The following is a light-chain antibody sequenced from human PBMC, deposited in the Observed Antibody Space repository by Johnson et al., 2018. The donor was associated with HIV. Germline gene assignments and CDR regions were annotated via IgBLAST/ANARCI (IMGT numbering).Light chain of an antibody. CDR1: SSNIGNNY. V-gene: IGLV1-51*01. J-gene: IGLJ1*01. Sequence: QSVLTQPPSVSAAPGQKVTISCSGSSSNIGNNYVSWYQQIPGTAPKLLIYDNNQRPLGVPDRFSGSTSGTSATLGITGLQTGDEADYYCGTWDNSLTPFYVFGTATKVTVL. CDR2: DNN. CDR3: GTWDNSLTPFYV.